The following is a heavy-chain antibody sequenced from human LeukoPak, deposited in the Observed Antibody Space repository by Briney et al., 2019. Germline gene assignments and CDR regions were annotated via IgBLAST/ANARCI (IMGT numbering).Heavy chain of an antibody. V-gene: IGHV3-23*01. D-gene: IGHD6-13*01. CDR1: GFTFSRYA. CDR3: ARDWALRAAGSFDY. Sequence: GGSLRLSCAASGFTFSRYAMSWVRQAPGKGLEWVSVISGSGDVPYYADSVKGRFTISRDNSKNTLYLQMNNLRAEDTAVYYCARDWALRAAGSFDYWGQGTLVTVSS. J-gene: IGHJ4*02. CDR2: ISGSGDVP.